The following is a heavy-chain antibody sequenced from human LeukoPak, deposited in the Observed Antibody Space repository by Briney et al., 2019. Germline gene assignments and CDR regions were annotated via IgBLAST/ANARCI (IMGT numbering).Heavy chain of an antibody. V-gene: IGHV3-30*04. D-gene: IGHD3-22*01. J-gene: IGHJ3*02. CDR2: IFYDGSME. Sequence: GGSLRLSCAASGFTFSNYAMHWVRQAPGKGLEWVAVIFYDGSMEYYADSVKGRFTISRDNAKNSLYLQMNSLRAEDTAVYYCARLLAGSGYARDAFDIWGQGTMVTVSS. CDR1: GFTFSNYA. CDR3: ARLLAGSGYARDAFDI.